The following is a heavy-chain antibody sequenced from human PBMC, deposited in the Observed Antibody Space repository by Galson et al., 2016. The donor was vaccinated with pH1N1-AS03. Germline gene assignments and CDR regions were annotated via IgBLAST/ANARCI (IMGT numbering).Heavy chain of an antibody. J-gene: IGHJ6*02. CDR1: GDSVSGGHW. Sequence: TLSLTCAVSGDSVSGGHWWTWVRQSPGKGLKWIGYIYLRGSTDYNPSLADRVIISADRSTNDFSLTLSSVTAADTAVYYCARVLTPGYFHTMDVWGRGTTVTVSS. V-gene: IGHV4-4*02. CDR2: IYLRGST. D-gene: IGHD2/OR15-2a*01. CDR3: ARVLTPGYFHTMDV.